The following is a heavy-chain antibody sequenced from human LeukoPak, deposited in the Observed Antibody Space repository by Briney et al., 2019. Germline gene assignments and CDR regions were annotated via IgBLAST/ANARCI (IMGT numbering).Heavy chain of an antibody. CDR2: ISGSGSTT. D-gene: IGHD2-15*01. Sequence: GGSLRLSCAASGFTFSSYAMNWVRQAPGKGLEWVSAISGSGSTTYYADSVKGRFTISRDSSKNTLFLQINSLTAEDTAIYSCARPRLEYCSGGSCFDAFDIWGQGTMVTVSS. CDR3: ARPRLEYCSGGSCFDAFDI. J-gene: IGHJ3*02. V-gene: IGHV3-23*01. CDR1: GFTFSSYA.